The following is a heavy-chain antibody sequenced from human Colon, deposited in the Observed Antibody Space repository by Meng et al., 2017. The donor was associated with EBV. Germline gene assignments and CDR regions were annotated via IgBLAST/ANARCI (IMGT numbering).Heavy chain of an antibody. CDR1: GDSVSSNTAA. V-gene: IGHV6-1*01. CDR2: TYYRSKWYD. CDR3: ARETTGGYYFDY. Sequence: LKKSGPGPVRPSQTLSLPCAISGDSVSSNTAAWNWIRQSPSRGLEWLGRTYYRSKWYDDYALSVKSRLTINPDTSKNQFSLQLNSVTPEDTAVYFCARETTGGYYFDYWGQGTLVTVSS. J-gene: IGHJ4*02. D-gene: IGHD1-1*01.